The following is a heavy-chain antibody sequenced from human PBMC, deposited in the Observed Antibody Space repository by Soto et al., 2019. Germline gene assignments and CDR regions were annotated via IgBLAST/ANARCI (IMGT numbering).Heavy chain of an antibody. D-gene: IGHD6-19*01. CDR3: ARRLKSSGWPLYFDY. V-gene: IGHV4-59*08. CDR2: IYYSGST. CDR1: GGSISSYY. J-gene: IGHJ4*02. Sequence: SETLSLTCTVSGGSISSYYWSWIRQPPGKGLEWIGYIYYSGSTNYNPSLKSRVTISVDTSKNQFSLKLSSVTAADTAVYYCARRLKSSGWPLYFDYWGQGTLVTVSS.